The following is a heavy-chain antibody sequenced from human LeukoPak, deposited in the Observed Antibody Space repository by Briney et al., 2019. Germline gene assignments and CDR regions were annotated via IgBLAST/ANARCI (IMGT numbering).Heavy chain of an antibody. CDR2: ISGSGGRT. J-gene: IGHJ6*02. Sequence: GGXXRXXCAXXGXXFSDXYXXWVRQAPGKGLEWVSAISGSGGRTYYADSVKGRFTISRDNSKNTLYLQMNSLRAEDTAVYYCAKGLIAARPRPLYYYYYYGMDVWGQGTTVTVSS. D-gene: IGHD6-6*01. CDR1: GXXFSDXY. CDR3: AKGLIAARPRPLYYYYYYGMDV. V-gene: IGHV3-23*01.